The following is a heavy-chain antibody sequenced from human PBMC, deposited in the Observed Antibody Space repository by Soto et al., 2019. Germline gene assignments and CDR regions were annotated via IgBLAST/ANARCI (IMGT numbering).Heavy chain of an antibody. CDR3: ARDHRFYCSSTSCYTLDY. V-gene: IGHV3-30-3*01. D-gene: IGHD2-2*02. Sequence: EGSLRLSCAASGFTFSGYAMHWVRQAPGQGLARVAVISSEGSNTYYADSVKGRFTISRDNSKDTRYLQMNSLRAEDTAVYYCARDHRFYCSSTSCYTLDYWGQGTLVTVSS. CDR1: GFTFSGYA. CDR2: ISSEGSNT. J-gene: IGHJ4*02.